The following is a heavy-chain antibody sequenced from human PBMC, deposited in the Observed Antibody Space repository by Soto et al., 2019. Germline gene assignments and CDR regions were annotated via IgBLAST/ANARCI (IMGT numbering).Heavy chain of an antibody. D-gene: IGHD3-3*01. V-gene: IGHV4-39*01. CDR1: GGSISSSSYY. Sequence: SETLSLTCTVSGGSISSSSYYWGWSRQPPGKGLEWIGSIYYSGSTYYNPSLKSRVTISVDTSKNQFSLKLSSVTAADTAVYYCASGRFNYDFWSRFLLAWGQGTLVTVSS. J-gene: IGHJ5*02. CDR3: ASGRFNYDFWSRFLLA. CDR2: IYYSGST.